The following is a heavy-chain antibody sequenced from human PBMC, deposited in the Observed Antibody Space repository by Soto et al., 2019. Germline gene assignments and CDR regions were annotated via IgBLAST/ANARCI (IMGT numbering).Heavy chain of an antibody. CDR2: IYNSGST. CDR1: GGSVSSGSDY. D-gene: IGHD6-13*01. Sequence: SETLSLTCTVSGGSVSSGSDYWSWIRHPPGRGLEWIGYIYNSGSTDYNTSLKSRVTISVDTSKNQFSLKLTSVTAADTAVYYCASGSSASAYIDYWGQGTQVTVYS. V-gene: IGHV4-61*01. CDR3: ASGSSASAYIDY. J-gene: IGHJ4*02.